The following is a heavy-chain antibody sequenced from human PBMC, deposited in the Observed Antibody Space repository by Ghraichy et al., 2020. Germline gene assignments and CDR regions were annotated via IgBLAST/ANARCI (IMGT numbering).Heavy chain of an antibody. CDR1: GGSVRDYS. CDR2: IYSGGSA. Sequence: SETLSLTCTVSGGSVRDYSWSWIRQPAGKGLEWIGRIYSGGSANYNPSLKSRVTLSLDTSKSQFFLRLSSVTAADTAVYHCANTPSGDYVFLDKWGQGILVTVSS. V-gene: IGHV4-4*07. J-gene: IGHJ4*02. D-gene: IGHD4-17*01. CDR3: ANTPSGDYVFLDK.